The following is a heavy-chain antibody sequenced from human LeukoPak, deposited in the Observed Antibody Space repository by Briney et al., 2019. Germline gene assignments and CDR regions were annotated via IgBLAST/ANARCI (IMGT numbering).Heavy chain of an antibody. Sequence: PSQTLSLTCTVSGGSISSGDYYWSWIRQPPGKGLEWIGYIYYSGSTYYNPSLKSRVTISVDTSKNQFSLKLSSVTAADTAVYYCARVLSYDSSGYYYYFDCWGQGTLVTVSS. D-gene: IGHD3-22*01. CDR2: IYYSGST. CDR3: ARVLSYDSSGYYYYFDC. J-gene: IGHJ4*02. CDR1: GGSISSGDYY. V-gene: IGHV4-30-4*01.